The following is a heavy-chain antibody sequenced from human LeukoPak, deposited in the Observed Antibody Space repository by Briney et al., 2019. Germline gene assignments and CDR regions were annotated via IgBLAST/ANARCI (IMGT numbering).Heavy chain of an antibody. J-gene: IGHJ3*02. CDR2: IRYDGSNK. CDR1: GFTFSSYG. Sequence: PGGSLRLSCAASGFTFSSYGMHWVRQAPGKGLEWVAFIRYDGSNKYYADSVKGRFTISRDNSKNTLYLQMNSLRAEDTAVYYCAKGGSSINAFDIWGQGTMVTVSS. D-gene: IGHD3-16*01. CDR3: AKGGSSINAFDI. V-gene: IGHV3-30*02.